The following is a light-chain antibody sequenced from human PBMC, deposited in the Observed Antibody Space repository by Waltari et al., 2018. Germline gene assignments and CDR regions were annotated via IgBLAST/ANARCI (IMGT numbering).Light chain of an antibody. J-gene: IGLJ1*01. CDR3: SSYAHNNHFV. V-gene: IGLV2-8*01. CDR1: TSAVGAYNY. CDR2: EVT. Sequence: QSVLTQPPSATGSPGQSVTISCTGTTSAVGAYNYVSWYQQHPGKVPKLLICEVTKRPSGAPDRVSGSKAGNTASLTVSGLQAEDEADCYCSSYAHNNHFVFGTGTKVTVL.